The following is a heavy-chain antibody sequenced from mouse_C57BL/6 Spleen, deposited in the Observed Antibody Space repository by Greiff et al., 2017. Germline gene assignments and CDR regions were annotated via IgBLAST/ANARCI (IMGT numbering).Heavy chain of an antibody. Sequence: VQLQQSDAELVKPGASVKISCKVSGYTFTDHTIHWMKQRPEQGLEWIGYIYPRAGSTKYNEKFKGKATLTADKSSSTAYMQLNSLTSEDSGVYFCARYDYDSDGGDWYFDVWGTGTTVTVSS. V-gene: IGHV1-78*01. CDR1: GYTFTDHT. J-gene: IGHJ1*03. D-gene: IGHD2-4*01. CDR3: ARYDYDSDGGDWYFDV. CDR2: IYPRAGST.